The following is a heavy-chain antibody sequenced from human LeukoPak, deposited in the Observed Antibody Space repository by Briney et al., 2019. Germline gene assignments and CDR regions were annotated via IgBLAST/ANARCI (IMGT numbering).Heavy chain of an antibody. D-gene: IGHD1-26*01. CDR2: TRNKANSYTT. J-gene: IGHJ4*02. Sequence: GGSLRLSCAASGFTFSDHYMDWVRQAPGKGLEWVGRTRNKANSYTTEYAASVKGRFTIARDDSKNSLYLQMNSLKTEDTAVYYCASISKLVGASSGTSVADYWGRGTLVTVSS. V-gene: IGHV3-72*01. CDR1: GFTFSDHY. CDR3: ASISKLVGASSGTSVADY.